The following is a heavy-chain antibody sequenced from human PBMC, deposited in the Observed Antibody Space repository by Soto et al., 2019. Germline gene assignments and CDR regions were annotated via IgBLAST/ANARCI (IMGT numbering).Heavy chain of an antibody. CDR2: INGSGSET. D-gene: IGHD1-1*01. CDR3: ARRARDGRNSAIDF. Sequence: EVQLSESGGGLVQPGGSLRLSCAASGFTFRSHAMNWVRQAPGKGLGWVSDINGSGSETYYGNSVKGRFTTSRDNSKSMSFLQLNSLRGDDTAVYYCARRARDGRNSAIDFWGQGTLVTVSS. J-gene: IGHJ4*02. CDR1: GFTFRSHA. V-gene: IGHV3-23*01.